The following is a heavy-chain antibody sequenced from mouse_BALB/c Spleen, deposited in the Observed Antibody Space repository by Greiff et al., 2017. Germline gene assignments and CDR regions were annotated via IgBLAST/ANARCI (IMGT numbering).Heavy chain of an antibody. CDR3: ASSGYYAWFAY. CDR2: ISYSGST. CDR1: GYSITSDYA. J-gene: IGHJ3*01. D-gene: IGHD2-3*01. Sequence: EVKLMESGPGLVKPSQSLSLTCTVTGYSITSDYAWNWIRQFPGNKLEWMGYISYSGSTSYNPSLKSRISITRDTSKNQFFLQLNSVTTEDTATYYCASSGYYAWFAYWGQGTLVTVSA. V-gene: IGHV3-2*02.